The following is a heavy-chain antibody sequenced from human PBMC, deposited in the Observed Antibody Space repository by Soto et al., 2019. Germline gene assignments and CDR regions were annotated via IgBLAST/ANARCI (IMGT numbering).Heavy chain of an antibody. CDR2: IYYSGST. J-gene: IGHJ4*02. V-gene: IGHV4-31*03. Sequence: QVQLQESGPGLVKPSQTLSLTCTVSGGSISSGGYYWSWIRQHPGKGLEWIGYIYYSGSTYYNPSLKSRVTISVDTSKNQFSLKLSSVTAADTAVYYCATVGAPRGRGPEVVAATRDYWGQGTLVTVSS. CDR1: GGSISSGGYY. CDR3: ATVGAPRGRGPEVVAATRDY. D-gene: IGHD2-15*01.